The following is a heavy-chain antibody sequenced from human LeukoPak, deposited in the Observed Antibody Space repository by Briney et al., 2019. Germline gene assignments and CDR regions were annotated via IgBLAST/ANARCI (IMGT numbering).Heavy chain of an antibody. CDR2: LSGSGGGT. Sequence: TGGSLRLSCAASGFTFSTYAMTWVRQAPGKGLEWVSSLSGSGGGTWYAGSVKGRFTISRDNSKNTLYLQMNSLRAEDTAVYYCAKSLRNYVYWGQGTLVTVSS. V-gene: IGHV3-23*01. CDR3: AKSLRNYVY. CDR1: GFTFSTYA. J-gene: IGHJ4*02. D-gene: IGHD1-7*01.